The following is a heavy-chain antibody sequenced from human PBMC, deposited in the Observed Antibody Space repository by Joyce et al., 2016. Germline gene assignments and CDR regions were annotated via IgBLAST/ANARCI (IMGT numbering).Heavy chain of an antibody. CDR1: GGFISGHY. Sequence: QLQLQESGPGLVKPSETLSLTCTVSGGFISGHYWSWIRQTAGKGPDWIGRIHSNGTTIYNPSFQSRVTMSLDLPKNQFSLRLRSVTAADSAIYYCAKFARDSSGFYPEADWGQGTLVTVSS. J-gene: IGHJ4*02. V-gene: IGHV4-4*07. CDR3: AKFARDSSGFYPEAD. CDR2: IHSNGTT. D-gene: IGHD3-22*01.